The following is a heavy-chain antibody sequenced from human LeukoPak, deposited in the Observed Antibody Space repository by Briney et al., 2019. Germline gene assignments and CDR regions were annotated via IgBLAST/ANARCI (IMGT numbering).Heavy chain of an antibody. CDR2: ISGSGGST. J-gene: IGHJ3*01. V-gene: IGHV3-23*01. D-gene: IGHD1-26*01. CDR3: AKPRGSYGASDV. CDR1: GFTFSSYA. Sequence: GGSLRLSCADSGFTFSSYAMSWVRQAPGKGLEWVSTISGSGGSTYYADSVKGRFTISRDNSKNTLYLQMNSLRAEDTAVYYCAKPRGSYGASDVGGQGRMVTVSS.